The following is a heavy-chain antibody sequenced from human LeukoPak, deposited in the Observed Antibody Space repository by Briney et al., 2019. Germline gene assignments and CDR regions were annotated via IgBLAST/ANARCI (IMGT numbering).Heavy chain of an antibody. V-gene: IGHV3-48*01. CDR1: GFTFRTYN. CDR2: ITSGGTTI. D-gene: IGHD1-26*01. CDR3: AREGWELSNLDY. J-gene: IGHJ4*02. Sequence: GGSLRLSCAATGFTFRTYNMNWVREAPGKGLEWVSYITSGGTTIYYADSVKGRFTISRDNAKNSLYLQMNSLRAEDTAVYYCAREGWELSNLDYWGQGTLVTVSS.